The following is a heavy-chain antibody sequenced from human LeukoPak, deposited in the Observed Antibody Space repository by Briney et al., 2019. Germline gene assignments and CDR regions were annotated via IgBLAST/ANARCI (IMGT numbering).Heavy chain of an antibody. CDR1: GYTFTGYY. CDR3: ARRKDTAMVTCFDY. J-gene: IGHJ4*02. Sequence: ASVKVSCKASGYTFTGYYMHWVRQAPGQGLEWMGWINPNSGGTNYAQKFQGRVTMTRDTSISTAYMELSRLRSDDTAVYYCARRKDTAMVTCFDYWGQGTLVTVSS. CDR2: INPNSGGT. D-gene: IGHD5-18*01. V-gene: IGHV1-2*02.